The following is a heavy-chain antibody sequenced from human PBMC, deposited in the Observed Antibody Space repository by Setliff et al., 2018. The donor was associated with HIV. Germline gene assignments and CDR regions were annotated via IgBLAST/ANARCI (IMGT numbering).Heavy chain of an antibody. V-gene: IGHV4-34*01. Sequence: SETLSLTCAVYGGSFSGYYWSWIRQPPGKGLEWIGEINHSGSTNYNPSLKSRVTISVDTSKNQFSLKVNSVTAADTAVYYCALTGHRLLRGYMDVWGKGTTVTVSS. J-gene: IGHJ6*03. D-gene: IGHD2-15*01. CDR2: INHSGST. CDR1: GGSFSGYY. CDR3: ALTGHRLLRGYMDV.